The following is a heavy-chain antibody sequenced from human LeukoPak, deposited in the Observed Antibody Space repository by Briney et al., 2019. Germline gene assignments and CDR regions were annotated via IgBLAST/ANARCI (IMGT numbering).Heavy chain of an antibody. CDR2: INPNSGGT. Sequence: ASVKVSCKASGYTFTGYYMHWVRQAPRQGLEWMGWINPNSGGTNYAQKFQGRVTMTRDTSISTAYMELSRLRSDGTAVYYCARVHSYSSSWSVDYWGQGTLVTVSS. D-gene: IGHD6-13*01. V-gene: IGHV1-2*02. CDR1: GYTFTGYY. J-gene: IGHJ4*02. CDR3: ARVHSYSSSWSVDY.